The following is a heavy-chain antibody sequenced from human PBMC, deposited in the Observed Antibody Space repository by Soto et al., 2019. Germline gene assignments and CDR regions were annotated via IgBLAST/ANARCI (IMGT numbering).Heavy chain of an antibody. Sequence: SGGSLRLSCAASGFTVSSNYMSWVRQAPGKGLEWVSVIYSGGSTYYADSVKGRFTISRDNSKNTLYLQMNSLRAEDAAVYYCARVTVTSREYYYYYGMDVWGQGTTVTVSS. CDR3: ARVTVTSREYYYYYGMDV. CDR1: GFTVSSNY. V-gene: IGHV3-53*01. D-gene: IGHD4-17*01. J-gene: IGHJ6*02. CDR2: IYSGGST.